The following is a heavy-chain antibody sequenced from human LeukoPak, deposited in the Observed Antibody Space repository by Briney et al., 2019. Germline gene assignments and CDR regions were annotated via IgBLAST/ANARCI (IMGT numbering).Heavy chain of an antibody. D-gene: IGHD2-2*02. V-gene: IGHV3-23*01. CDR1: GFTFSGYA. Sequence: GGSLRLSCAASGFTFSGYAMSWVRQAPGKGLEWVSGISAAGIINYMDSVKGRFTISRDNSKNTLYLQMTSLRAEDTAMYYCAKSVVGCSSSSCYIALDAWGQGNLVTVSS. J-gene: IGHJ5*02. CDR2: ISAAGII. CDR3: AKSVVGCSSSSCYIALDA.